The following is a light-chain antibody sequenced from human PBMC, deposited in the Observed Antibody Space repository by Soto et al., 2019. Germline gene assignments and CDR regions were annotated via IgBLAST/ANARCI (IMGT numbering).Light chain of an antibody. CDR3: QQYGGSPWS. Sequence: DIVLTQSPGTLSLSPGERATLSCRASQSVSSNNLAWLRQKPGQAPRLLIYGASSRATDIPDRFSGSGSGTDFNLTISRLEPEDFEVYYCQQYGGSPWSFGQGTKV. CDR1: QSVSSNN. CDR2: GAS. J-gene: IGKJ1*01. V-gene: IGKV3-20*01.